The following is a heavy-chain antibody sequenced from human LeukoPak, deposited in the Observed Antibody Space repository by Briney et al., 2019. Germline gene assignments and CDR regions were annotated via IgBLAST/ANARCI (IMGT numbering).Heavy chain of an antibody. J-gene: IGHJ4*02. D-gene: IGHD1-26*01. CDR1: GDSITNNY. CDR3: ARSGVYSGTYFDY. V-gene: IGHV4-59*01. Sequence: SETPSLTCTVSGDSITNNYWSWIRQPPGKGLEWIGNIYHSGSTNYNPSLKSRVSISADTSKNQFSLKLSSVTAADTAVYYCARSGVYSGTYFDYWGQGTLVTVSS. CDR2: IYHSGST.